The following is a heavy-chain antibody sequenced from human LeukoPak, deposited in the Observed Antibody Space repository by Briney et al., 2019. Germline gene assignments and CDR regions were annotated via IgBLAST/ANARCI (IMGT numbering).Heavy chain of an antibody. D-gene: IGHD2-2*01. J-gene: IGHJ4*02. Sequence: ASVKVSCKASGGSFSNYGISWVRQAPGQGLEWMGGVISIVGTTNYANYAQKFQGRVTMTRDTSTSTVYMELSSLRSEDTAVYYCARDLLGVVVPAAGGVDYWGQGTLVTVSS. CDR1: GGSFSNYG. CDR2: VISIVGTTNYA. V-gene: IGHV1-69*05. CDR3: ARDLLGVVVPAAGGVDY.